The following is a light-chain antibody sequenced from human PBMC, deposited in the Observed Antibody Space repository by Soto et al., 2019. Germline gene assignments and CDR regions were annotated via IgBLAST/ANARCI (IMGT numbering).Light chain of an antibody. J-gene: IGKJ1*01. CDR2: GAS. Sequence: EIVLTQSPATLSVSPGDRVTLSCRASQSVDINLAWYQQKACQAPRLLVYGASTKATDMPGRFSGRGSGTEFTLTINNLQSEDFAVYYCQQYRNWPRTFGQGTKVDIK. CDR3: QQYRNWPRT. CDR1: QSVDIN. V-gene: IGKV3-15*01.